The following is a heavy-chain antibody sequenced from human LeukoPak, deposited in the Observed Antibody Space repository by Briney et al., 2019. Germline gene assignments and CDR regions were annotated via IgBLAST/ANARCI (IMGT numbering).Heavy chain of an antibody. V-gene: IGHV3-23*01. Sequence: PRGSLRLSCAASGFTFSSYAMSWVRQAPGKGLEWVSAISGSGGSTYYADSVKGRFTISRDNSKNTLYLQMNSLRAEDTAVYYCAKGASLGDTMIVVVISPDAFDIWGQGTMVTVSS. CDR2: ISGSGGST. J-gene: IGHJ3*02. CDR3: AKGASLGDTMIVVVISPDAFDI. CDR1: GFTFSSYA. D-gene: IGHD3-22*01.